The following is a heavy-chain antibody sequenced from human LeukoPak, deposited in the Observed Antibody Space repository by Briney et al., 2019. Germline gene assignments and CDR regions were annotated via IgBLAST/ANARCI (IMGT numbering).Heavy chain of an antibody. CDR1: GGTFSSYA. J-gene: IGHJ4*02. CDR3: ARGATVTATFDY. Sequence: ASVKVSCKASGGTFSSYAISWVRQAPGQGLEWTGGIIPIFGTANYAQKFQGRVTITADESTSTAYMELSSLRSEDTAVYYCARGATVTATFDYWGQGTLVTVSS. V-gene: IGHV1-69*13. D-gene: IGHD2-21*02. CDR2: IIPIFGTA.